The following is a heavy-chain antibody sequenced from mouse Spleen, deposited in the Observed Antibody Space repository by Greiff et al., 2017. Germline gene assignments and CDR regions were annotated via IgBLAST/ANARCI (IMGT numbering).Heavy chain of an antibody. D-gene: IGHD1-1*01. CDR3: ARGYDGSYDDY. J-gene: IGHJ2*01. CDR2: INPNNGGT. CDR1: GYTFTDYN. Sequence: VQLQQSGPELVKPGASVKMSCKASGYTFTDYNMHWVKQSHGKSLEWIGYINPNNGGTSYNQKFKGKATLTVNKSSSTAYMELRSLTSEDAAVYYCARGYDGSYDDYWGQGTTLTVSS. V-gene: IGHV1-22*01.